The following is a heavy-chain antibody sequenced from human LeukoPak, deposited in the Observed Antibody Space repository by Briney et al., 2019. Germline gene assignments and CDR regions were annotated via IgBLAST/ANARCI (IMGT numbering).Heavy chain of an antibody. CDR1: GFMFSNFG. Sequence: PGGSLRLSCAASGFMFSNFGMSWVRQAPGKGLEWVSAISARGETIYYTDSVKGRFIVSRDNSRNTLYLQVGSLRVEDTAVYYCAKNGIAGLGDNWFDSWGHGTLVTVSS. J-gene: IGHJ5*01. CDR2: ISARGETI. V-gene: IGHV3-23*01. D-gene: IGHD6-13*01. CDR3: AKNGIAGLGDNWFDS.